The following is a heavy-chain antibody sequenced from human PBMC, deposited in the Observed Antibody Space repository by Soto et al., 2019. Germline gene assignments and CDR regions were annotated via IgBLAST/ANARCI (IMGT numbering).Heavy chain of an antibody. J-gene: IGHJ4*02. D-gene: IGHD6-19*01. CDR2: ISVSGGST. CDR3: AKDRESGYSSGWYFDY. V-gene: IGHV3-23*01. Sequence: GGSLRLSCAASGFTFSSYAMSWVRQAPGKGLEWVSAISVSGGSTYYADSVKGRFTISRDNSKNTLYLQMNSLRAEDTAVYYCAKDRESGYSSGWYFDYWGQGTLVTVSS. CDR1: GFTFSSYA.